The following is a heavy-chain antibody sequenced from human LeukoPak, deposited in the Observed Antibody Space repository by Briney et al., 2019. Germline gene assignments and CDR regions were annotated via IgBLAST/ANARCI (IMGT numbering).Heavy chain of an antibody. CDR1: GFTFSSYA. CDR2: ISYDGSNK. V-gene: IGHV3-30-3*01. CDR3: ARGGNDIVVVPAAPYGGFDP. D-gene: IGHD2-2*01. J-gene: IGHJ5*02. Sequence: PGGSLRLSCAASGFTFSSYAMHWVRQAPGKGLEWVAVISYDGSNKYYADSVKGRFTISRDNSKNTLYLQMNSLRAEDTAVYYCARGGNDIVVVPAAPYGGFDPWGQGTLVTVSS.